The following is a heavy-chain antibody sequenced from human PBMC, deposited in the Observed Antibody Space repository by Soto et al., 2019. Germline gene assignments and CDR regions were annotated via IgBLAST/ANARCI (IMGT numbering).Heavy chain of an antibody. V-gene: IGHV4-30-4*01. J-gene: IGHJ3*02. CDR3: AREVNVVALSDAFDI. CDR2: ISNRGTP. D-gene: IGHD2-8*01. CDR1: DDSISSDKYF. Sequence: VQLQESGPGLVKPSQTLSLICTVSDDSISSDKYFWSWIREPPGQGLEWIGYISNRGTPYYNPSLKSRVTISLDTSKNRFSLDMYSVTAADTAVYYCAREVNVVALSDAFDIWGQGTMVTVSS.